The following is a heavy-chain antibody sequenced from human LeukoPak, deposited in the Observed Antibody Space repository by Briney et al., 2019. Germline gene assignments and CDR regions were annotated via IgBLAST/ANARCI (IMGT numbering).Heavy chain of an antibody. CDR2: IYWDDDK. V-gene: IGHV2-5*02. D-gene: IGHD3-22*01. Sequence: ESGPTLVKPTQTLTLTCTFSGFSFSTSGVGVGWIRQPPGKALEWLALIYWDDDKRYSPSLKSRLTITKDTSKNQVVLIMTNMDPVDTATYYCAHSSDLYDSSGSYPYYFDYWGQGTLVTVSS. CDR3: AHSSDLYDSSGSYPYYFDY. J-gene: IGHJ4*02. CDR1: GFSFSTSGVG.